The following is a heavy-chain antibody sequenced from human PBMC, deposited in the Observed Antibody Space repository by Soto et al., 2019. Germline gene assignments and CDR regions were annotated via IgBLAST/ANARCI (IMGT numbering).Heavy chain of an antibody. J-gene: IGHJ5*02. CDR1: GGSINSGNHY. CDR2: ISYSGST. V-gene: IGHV4-31*03. CDR3: ARLSITSNGGWFDP. Sequence: QVQLQESGPGLVKPSQTLSLTCTVSGGSINSGNHYWNWIRQHPGKRLEWIGYISYSGSTSYNPSLRSRVTISVDTSKNQFSLKLSSGTAADTAVFYCARLSITSNGGWFDPWGQGTLVTVSS. D-gene: IGHD1-20*01.